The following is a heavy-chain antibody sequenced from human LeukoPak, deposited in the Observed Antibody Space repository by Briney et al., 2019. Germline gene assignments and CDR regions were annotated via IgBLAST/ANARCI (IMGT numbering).Heavy chain of an antibody. CDR2: INHSGST. Sequence: PSETLSLTCAVYGGSFSGYYWSWIRQPPGKGLEWIGEINHSGSTNYNPSLKSRVTISVDTSKNQFSLKLSSVTAADTAVYYCARGRRLQPLDPWGQGTLDTVSS. D-gene: IGHD5-24*01. J-gene: IGHJ5*02. CDR3: ARGRRLQPLDP. CDR1: GGSFSGYY. V-gene: IGHV4-34*01.